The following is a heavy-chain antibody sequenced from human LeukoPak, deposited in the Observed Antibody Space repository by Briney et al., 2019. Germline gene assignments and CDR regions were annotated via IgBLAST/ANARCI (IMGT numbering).Heavy chain of an antibody. CDR2: ISSSSSYI. CDR1: GFTFSSYS. V-gene: IGHV3-21*01. J-gene: IGHJ4*02. D-gene: IGHD3-22*01. Sequence: GGSLRLSCAASGFTFSSYSMNWVRQAPGKGLEWVSSISSSSSYIYYADSVKGRFTISRDNSKNTLYLQMNSLRAEDTAVYYCAKDPFTMIVVVPGYYMDVWGQGTLVTVSS. CDR3: AKDPFTMIVVVPGYYMDV.